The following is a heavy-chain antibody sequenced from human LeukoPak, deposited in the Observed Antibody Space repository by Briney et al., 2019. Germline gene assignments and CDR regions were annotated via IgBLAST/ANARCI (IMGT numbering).Heavy chain of an antibody. CDR2: IYYSGST. D-gene: IGHD4-17*01. V-gene: IGHV4-31*03. CDR1: GGSISSGGYY. Sequence: SETLSLICTVSGGSISSGGYYWSWIRQHPGKGLEWIGYIYYSGSTYYNPSLKSRVTISVDTSKNQFSLKLSSVTAADTAVYYCARYYGDYIGDFDYWGQGTLVTVSS. CDR3: ARYYGDYIGDFDY. J-gene: IGHJ4*02.